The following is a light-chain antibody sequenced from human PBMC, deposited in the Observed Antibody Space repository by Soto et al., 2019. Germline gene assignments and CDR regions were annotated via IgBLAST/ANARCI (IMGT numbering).Light chain of an antibody. CDR2: GAS. Sequence: EIVLMQSPGTLSLSPGERATLSCRASQSVSNNYVAWYQQKPGQAPRLLIAGASSRATGIPDRFSGSGSGTDFTHTISRLEPEYFAVYYCQQYGSSPPLTFGGGTKVEIK. J-gene: IGKJ4*01. CDR1: QSVSNNY. CDR3: QQYGSSPPLT. V-gene: IGKV3-20*01.